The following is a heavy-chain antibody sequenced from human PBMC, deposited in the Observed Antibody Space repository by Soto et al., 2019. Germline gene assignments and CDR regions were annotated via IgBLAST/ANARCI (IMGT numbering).Heavy chain of an antibody. V-gene: IGHV1-69*01. CDR1: GGTFSSYA. CDR2: IIPIFGTA. Sequence: QVQLVQSGAEVKKPGSSVKVSCKASGGTFSSYAISWVRQAPGQGLEWMGGIIPIFGTANYAQKFQGRVTITADESTSTAYMELSSLRSEDTAVYYCARAAQRRDIAAAGISPYYYGMDVWGQGTTVTVSS. D-gene: IGHD6-13*01. CDR3: ARAAQRRDIAAAGISPYYYGMDV. J-gene: IGHJ6*02.